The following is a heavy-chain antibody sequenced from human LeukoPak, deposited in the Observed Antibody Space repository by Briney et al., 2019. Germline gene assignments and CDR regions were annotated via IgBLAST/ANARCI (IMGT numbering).Heavy chain of an antibody. J-gene: IGHJ4*02. CDR3: AKDNIVVVVAAAGLGY. V-gene: IGHV3-23*01. D-gene: IGHD2-15*01. CDR2: ISGSGGST. Sequence: GGSLRLSCAASGFTFSSYAMSWVRQAPGKGLEWVSAISGSGGSTYYADSVKGRFTISRDNSKNTLYLQMNSLRAEDTAVYYCAKDNIVVVVAAAGLGYWGQGTLVTVSS. CDR1: GFTFSSYA.